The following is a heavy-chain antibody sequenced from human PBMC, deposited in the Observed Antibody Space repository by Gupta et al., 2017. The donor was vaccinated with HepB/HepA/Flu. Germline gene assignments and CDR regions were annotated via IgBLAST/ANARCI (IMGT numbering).Heavy chain of an antibody. CDR1: GGSISSSY. Sequence: QVQLQDSGPGLVKPSETLALTCTISGGSISSSYWRWNPPPPGKGLGWIAYIYYSGSTNYNPSLKSRVTISVDTSKNQFSLKLSSVTAADTAVYYCARVDIVVVPAARGHDYYYYYMDVWGKGTTVTVSS. V-gene: IGHV4-59*01. CDR3: ARVDIVVVPAARGHDYYYYYMDV. J-gene: IGHJ6*03. D-gene: IGHD2-2*01. CDR2: IYYSGST.